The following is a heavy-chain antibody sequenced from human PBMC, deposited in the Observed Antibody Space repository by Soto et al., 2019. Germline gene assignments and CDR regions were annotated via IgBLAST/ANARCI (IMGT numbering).Heavy chain of an antibody. CDR2: IHGSGST. V-gene: IGHV4-4*07. CDR3: ARDLQSETMNRGGPLAYNSFDH. D-gene: IGHD3-10*01. Sequence: PSETLSLTCTVSVVSISDNYWTWIRQPAGKGLEWIGRIHGSGSTSYNPSLKTRLTMSVDTSNNLISLRLTSVTAADTAVYYCARDLQSETMNRGGPLAYNSFDHWCHGHLVTGPS. J-gene: IGHJ5*02. CDR1: VVSISDNY.